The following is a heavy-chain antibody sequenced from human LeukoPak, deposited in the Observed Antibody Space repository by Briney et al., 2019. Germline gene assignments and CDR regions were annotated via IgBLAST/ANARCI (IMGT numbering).Heavy chain of an antibody. V-gene: IGHV3-20*01. CDR1: GFDFEDYG. CDR3: ARDSTTLFDSPAYYGMDV. J-gene: IGHJ6*02. D-gene: IGHD2/OR15-2a*01. Sequence: PGGSLRLSCATSGFDFEDYGMNWVRQAPGKGLEWVSFINWNGGTTTYADSVKGRFTISRDNAKNSLYLQMNSLRAEDTALYRCARDSTTLFDSPAYYGMDVWGLGTTVTVSS. CDR2: INWNGGTT.